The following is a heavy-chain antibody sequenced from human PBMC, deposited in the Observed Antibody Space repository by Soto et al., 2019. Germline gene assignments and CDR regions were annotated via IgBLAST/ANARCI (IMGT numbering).Heavy chain of an antibody. V-gene: IGHV3-30*18. J-gene: IGHJ6*02. CDR3: EKDIPQPNWETHSRRDDLNSGMDV. CDR2: ISYDGSNK. CDR1: GFTFSSYG. D-gene: IGHD7-27*01. Sequence: GVSLRLSCAASGFTFSSYGMHWVRQSPGKGLEWVAVISYDGSNKYYADSVKGRFTISRDNSKNTLYLQMNSLRAEDTAVYYCEKDIPQPNWETHSRRDDLNSGMDVWGQGTTVTVSS.